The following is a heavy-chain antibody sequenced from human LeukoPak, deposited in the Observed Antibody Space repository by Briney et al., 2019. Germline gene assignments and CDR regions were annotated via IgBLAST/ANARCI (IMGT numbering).Heavy chain of an antibody. CDR1: GYSFTSYW. CDR3: ARLFPPARYYGSGSFDY. CDR2: IYPGDSDT. J-gene: IGHJ4*02. D-gene: IGHD3-10*01. Sequence: ESLKISCKGSGYSFTSYWIGWVRQMPGKGLEWMGIIYPGDSDTRYSPSFQGQVTISADKSISTAYLQWSSLKASDTAMYYCARLFPPARYYGSGSFDYWGQGTLVTVSS. V-gene: IGHV5-51*01.